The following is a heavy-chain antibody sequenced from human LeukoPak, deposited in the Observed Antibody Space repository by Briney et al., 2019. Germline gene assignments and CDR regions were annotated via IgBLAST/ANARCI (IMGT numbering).Heavy chain of an antibody. D-gene: IGHD3-22*01. Sequence: SVKVSCKASGGTFSSYAISWVRQAPGQGLEWMGRIIPIFGTANYAQKFQGRVTITTDESTSTAYMELSSLRSEDTAVYYCARDTHYYDSTPYYFDYWGQGTLVTVSS. CDR1: GGTFSSYA. CDR2: IIPIFGTA. CDR3: ARDTHYYDSTPYYFDY. V-gene: IGHV1-69*05. J-gene: IGHJ4*02.